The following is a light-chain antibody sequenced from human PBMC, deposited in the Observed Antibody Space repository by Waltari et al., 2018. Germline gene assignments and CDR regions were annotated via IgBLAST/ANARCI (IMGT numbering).Light chain of an antibody. Sequence: QSALTQPRSVSGSPGQSVTISCTGTSSDVAGYNYVSWYQQHPGKAPKLMIYDVSKRPSGVPDRFSGSRSGDTASLTISGLQAEDEADYYCCSSAGSPLYVFGTATKVTVL. V-gene: IGLV2-11*01. CDR2: DVS. CDR1: SSDVAGYNY. CDR3: CSSAGSPLYV. J-gene: IGLJ1*01.